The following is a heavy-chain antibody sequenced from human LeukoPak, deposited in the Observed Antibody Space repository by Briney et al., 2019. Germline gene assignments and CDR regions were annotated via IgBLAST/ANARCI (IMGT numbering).Heavy chain of an antibody. V-gene: IGHV1-46*01. CDR2: INPNGDAT. Sequence: VASVKVSCKTSGYTFTEYLIHWVRQAPGQGLEWVGTINPNGDATNYAPRLQGRLTLTQDTSTSTVYMELRGLTPDDTAVYYCARPLFCAFDNCGYWLDPWGPGTLVSVSS. CDR1: GYTFTEYL. J-gene: IGHJ5*02. D-gene: IGHD1-20*01. CDR3: ARPLFCAFDNCGYWLDP.